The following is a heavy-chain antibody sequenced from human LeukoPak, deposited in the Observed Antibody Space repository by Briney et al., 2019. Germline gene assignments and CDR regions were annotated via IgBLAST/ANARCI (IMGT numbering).Heavy chain of an antibody. CDR3: ASALNTPSTRC. J-gene: IGHJ4*02. CDR1: GYSFTDCY. Sequence: WASVQGSCKASGYSFTDCYVHWVRQAPGQGLEWMGWNNPDSGGTKYAQKFQGRVTMTTDTAIRAACLELRRLRYDDTAVYYCASALNTPSTRCWGQGTQVTVSS. V-gene: IGHV1-2*02. D-gene: IGHD2-2*01. CDR2: NNPDSGGT.